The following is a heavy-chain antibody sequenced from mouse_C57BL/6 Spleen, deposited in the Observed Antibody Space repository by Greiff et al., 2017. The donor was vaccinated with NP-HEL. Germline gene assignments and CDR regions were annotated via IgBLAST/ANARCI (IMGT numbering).Heavy chain of an antibody. D-gene: IGHD3-2*02. V-gene: IGHV1-64*01. CDR2: IHPNSGST. Sequence: QVQLQQPGAELVKPGASVKLSCKASGYTFTSYWMHWVKQRPGQGLEWIGMIHPNSGSTNYNEKVKSKATLTVDKSSSTAYMQLSSLTSEDSAVYYCARREAAQAPFDYWGQGTTLTVSS. CDR1: GYTFTSYW. CDR3: ARREAAQAPFDY. J-gene: IGHJ2*01.